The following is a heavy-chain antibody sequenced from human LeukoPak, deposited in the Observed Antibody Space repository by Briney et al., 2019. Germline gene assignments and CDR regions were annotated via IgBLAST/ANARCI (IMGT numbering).Heavy chain of an antibody. V-gene: IGHV3-74*01. CDR2: IKSDGST. CDR1: GFTFSTYW. CDR3: GRDRNSYYLEV. Sequence: GGSLRLSCAASGFTFSTYWMNWVRQAPGKGLVWVSRIKSDGSTIYADSVKGRFTISRDNAKNTLYLQMNSLRAEDTAVYYCGRDRNSYYLEVWGKGANVIVSS. J-gene: IGHJ6*03.